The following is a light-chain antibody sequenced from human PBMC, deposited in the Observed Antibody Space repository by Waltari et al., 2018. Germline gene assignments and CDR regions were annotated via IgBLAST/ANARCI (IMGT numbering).Light chain of an antibody. CDR3: SSYAGSNKGV. CDR2: EVS. CDR1: SRDVGGYNY. V-gene: IGLV2-8*01. Sequence: QSALTQPPSASGSPGQSVTIPCPGTSRDVGGYNYFSWYQQPPGKAPKLMIYEVSKRPSGVPDRFSGSKSGNTASLTVSGLQAEDEADYYCSSYAGSNKGVFGGGTKLTVL. J-gene: IGLJ2*01.